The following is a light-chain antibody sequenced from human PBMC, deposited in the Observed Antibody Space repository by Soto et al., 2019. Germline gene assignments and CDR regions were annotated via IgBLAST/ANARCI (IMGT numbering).Light chain of an antibody. J-gene: IGKJ1*01. Sequence: EIVLTQSPGTLSLSPGDRATLSCRASQRVSGNYLTWYQQKPGQAPRLLIYGASTRATGIPVRFSGSGSGTDFTLTITRLEPDDFAVYYCQQYGSSPRTFGQGTKVEIK. CDR2: GAS. CDR3: QQYGSSPRT. CDR1: QRVSGNY. V-gene: IGKV3-20*01.